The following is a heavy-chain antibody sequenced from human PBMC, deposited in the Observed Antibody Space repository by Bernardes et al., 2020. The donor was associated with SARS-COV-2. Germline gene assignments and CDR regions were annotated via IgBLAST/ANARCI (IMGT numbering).Heavy chain of an antibody. V-gene: IGHV1-18*04. CDR1: GYTFTSYG. CDR2: ISAYNGNT. D-gene: IGHD1-1*01. Sequence: ASVKVSCKASGYTFTSYGISWVRQAPGQGLEWMGWISAYNGNTNYAQKFQGRVSMTTDTSTSTAYMELRSLRDDDTALYYCAKDRGSVRTGFDYWGQGTLVTVSS. CDR3: AKDRGSVRTGFDY. J-gene: IGHJ4*02.